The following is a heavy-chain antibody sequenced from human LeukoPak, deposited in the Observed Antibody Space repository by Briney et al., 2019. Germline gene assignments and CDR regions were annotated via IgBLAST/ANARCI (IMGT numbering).Heavy chain of an antibody. CDR1: GFTFSDYY. D-gene: IGHD2-15*01. CDR3: SNDIVADEGGGY. Sequence: GGSLRLSCAASGFTFSDYYMSWIRQAPGKGLEWLAIISYDGSIRYYTDSVKGRFTVSRENSKNTVFLQMNSLRAEDTAVYYCSNDIVADEGGGYRGQGTLVTVSS. V-gene: IGHV3-30*18. CDR2: ISYDGSIR. J-gene: IGHJ4*02.